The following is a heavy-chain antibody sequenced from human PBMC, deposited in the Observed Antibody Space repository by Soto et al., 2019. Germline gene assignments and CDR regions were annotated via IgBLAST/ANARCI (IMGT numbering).Heavy chain of an antibody. D-gene: IGHD3-22*01. Sequence: PSETLSLTCSVSGYSIRSGYYWDWIRQPPGKGLEWIGSIYHNGATYYNASLKSRVTILADTSKNQISLKVSSVTAADTAVYYCARDSTMTTQEGCEYWGPGTLVTVSS. V-gene: IGHV4-38-2*02. CDR3: ARDSTMTTQEGCEY. J-gene: IGHJ4*02. CDR2: IYHNGAT. CDR1: GYSIRSGYY.